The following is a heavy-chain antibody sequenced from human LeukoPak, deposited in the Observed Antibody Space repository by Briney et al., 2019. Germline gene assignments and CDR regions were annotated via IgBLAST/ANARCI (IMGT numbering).Heavy chain of an antibody. D-gene: IGHD1-26*01. CDR2: IYYSGST. CDR1: GDSISSSSYF. J-gene: IGHJ4*02. CDR3: GGGGGATFPLFDY. Sequence: SETLSLTCTVSGDSISSSSYFWGWIRQPPGKGLEWIGTIYYSGSTYYNPSLKSRVTISVDTSKNQFSLKLSSVTAADTAVYYCGGGGGATFPLFDYWGQGTLVTVSS. V-gene: IGHV4-39*07.